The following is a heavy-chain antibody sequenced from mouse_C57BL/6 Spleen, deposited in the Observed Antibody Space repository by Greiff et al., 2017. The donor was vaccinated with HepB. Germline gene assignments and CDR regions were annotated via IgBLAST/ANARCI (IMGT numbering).Heavy chain of an antibody. V-gene: IGHV5-17*01. D-gene: IGHD1-1*01. Sequence: EVKLVESGGGLVKPGGSLKLSCAASGFTFSDYGMHWVRQAPEKGLEWVAYISSGSSTIYYADTVKGRFTISRDNAKNTLFLQMTSLRSEDTAMYYCATTTVGYAMDYWGQGTSVTVSS. CDR3: ATTTVGYAMDY. J-gene: IGHJ4*01. CDR2: ISSGSSTI. CDR1: GFTFSDYG.